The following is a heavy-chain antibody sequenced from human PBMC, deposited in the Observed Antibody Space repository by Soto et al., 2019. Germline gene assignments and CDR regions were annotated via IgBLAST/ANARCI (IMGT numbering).Heavy chain of an antibody. CDR2: IYYSGST. Sequence: PSETLSLTCTVSGGSISSGGYYWSRIRQHPGKGLEWIGYIYYSGSTYYNPSLKSRVTISVDTSKNQFSLKLSSVTAADTAVYYCARAPYCDFWGGLAYWARGTPVPGSA. CDR1: GGSISSGGYY. CDR3: ARAPYCDFWGGLAY. J-gene: IGHJ4*02. D-gene: IGHD3-3*01. V-gene: IGHV4-31*03.